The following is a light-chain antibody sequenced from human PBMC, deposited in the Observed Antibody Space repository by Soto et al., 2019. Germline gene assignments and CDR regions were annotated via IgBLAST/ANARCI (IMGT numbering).Light chain of an antibody. J-gene: IGLJ3*02. CDR2: DVS. CDR3: CSYAGTYTVWV. CDR1: SSDVGGYNY. V-gene: IGLV2-11*01. Sequence: QSALTQPRSVSGSPGQSVTISCTGTSSDVGGYNYVSLYQQHPGKAPKLMIYDVSKRPSGVPDRFSGSKSGNTASLTISVLQAEDEADYYCCSYAGTYTVWVFGGGTKLTVL.